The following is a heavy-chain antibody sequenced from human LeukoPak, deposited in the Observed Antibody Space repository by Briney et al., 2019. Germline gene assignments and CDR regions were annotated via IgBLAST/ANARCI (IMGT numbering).Heavy chain of an antibody. V-gene: IGHV3-30*02. CDR1: GFTFSSYG. CDR2: IRYDGSNK. Sequence: GGSLRLSCGASGFTFSSYGMHWVRQAPGKGLEWVAFIRYDGSNKYYADSVKGRFTISRDNSKNTLYLQMNSLRAEDTAVYCCAKDPDTWIQLWSYFDYWGQGTLVTVSS. CDR3: AKDPDTWIQLWSYFDY. D-gene: IGHD5-18*01. J-gene: IGHJ4*02.